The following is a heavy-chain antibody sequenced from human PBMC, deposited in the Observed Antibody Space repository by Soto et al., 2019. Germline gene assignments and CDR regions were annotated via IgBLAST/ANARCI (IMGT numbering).Heavy chain of an antibody. CDR2: ISYDGSDK. CDR3: ARDLRDYYGSYI. Sequence: QMQLVESGGGVVQPGRSLRLSCAASGFTFSSYDMHWVRQAPGKGLEWVAVISYDGSDKYYAGSVKGRFTISRDNSKNTLYLQMNSLRAEDTAVYYCARDLRDYYGSYIWGQGTVVTVSS. J-gene: IGHJ3*02. D-gene: IGHD3-10*01. CDR1: GFTFSSYD. V-gene: IGHV3-30-3*01.